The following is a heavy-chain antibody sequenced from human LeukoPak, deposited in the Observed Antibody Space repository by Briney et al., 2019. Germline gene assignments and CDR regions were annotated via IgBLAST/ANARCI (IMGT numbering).Heavy chain of an antibody. D-gene: IGHD6-13*01. CDR1: GFTFSSYW. J-gene: IGHJ4*02. V-gene: IGHV3-7*01. CDR3: ARDRRYGEIATAGNYFDY. CDR2: IKQDGSEK. Sequence: GGSLRLSCAASGFTFSSYWMSWVRQAPGKGLEWVANIKQDGSEKYYVDSVKGRFTISRDNAKNSLYLQMNSLRAEDTAVYYCARDRRYGEIATAGNYFDYWGQGTLVTVSS.